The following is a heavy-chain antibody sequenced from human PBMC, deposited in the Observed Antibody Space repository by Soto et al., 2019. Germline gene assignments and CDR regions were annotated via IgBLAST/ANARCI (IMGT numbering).Heavy chain of an antibody. V-gene: IGHV4-4*02. Sequence: QVQLQESGPGLVKPSGTLSLTCAVSGDSVSSPYYWCWVRQPPGKGLEWIGEVFHTGTTSYNPSLRSRVTISMDTQINHFSLDLSSVTATDTAVYYCARSAGWYAVHSWGPGTLVIVSS. CDR3: ARSAGWYAVHS. D-gene: IGHD6-19*01. CDR2: VFHTGTT. CDR1: GDSVSSPYY. J-gene: IGHJ4*02.